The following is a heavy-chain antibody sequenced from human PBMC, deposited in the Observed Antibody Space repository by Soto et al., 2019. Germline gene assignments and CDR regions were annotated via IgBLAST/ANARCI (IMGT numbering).Heavy chain of an antibody. CDR2: ISAYNGNT. V-gene: IGHV1-18*01. CDR3: ARGPKGSLSFFDF. J-gene: IGHJ4*02. Sequence: ASVKVSCKASGYSFSSYGISWVRQAPGQGLEWIAWISAYNGNTNYAQKPQDRVTLTTDTSTSTAYMELTSLRSDDTAVYYCARGPKGSLSFFDFWGQGTLVTVSS. CDR1: GYSFSSYG.